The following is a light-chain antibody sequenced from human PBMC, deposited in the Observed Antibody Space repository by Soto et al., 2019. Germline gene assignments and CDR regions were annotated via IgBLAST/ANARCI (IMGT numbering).Light chain of an antibody. CDR1: QSVNIY. V-gene: IGKV3-11*01. J-gene: IGKJ1*01. CDR3: QQRTSWPPWT. Sequence: EIVLTQSPATLSLSPGERATLSCRASQSVNIYLAWYQQRPGQAPRLLIYDASNRATAIPARFSGSGSGADFTLTISSLEPEDFAVYYCQQRTSWPPWTFGQGTKVEVK. CDR2: DAS.